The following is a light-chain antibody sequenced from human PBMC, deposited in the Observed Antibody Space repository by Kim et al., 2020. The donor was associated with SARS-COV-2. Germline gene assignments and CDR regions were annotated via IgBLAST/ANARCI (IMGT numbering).Light chain of an antibody. V-gene: IGLV3-1*01. CDR3: QAWDSSTHVV. Sequence: VSPGQTARITCSGDKLGDKYACWYQQKPGQSPVLVIYQDSKRPSGIPERFSGSNSGNTATLTISGTQAMDEADYYCQAWDSSTHVVFGGGTKVTVL. CDR1: KLGDKY. J-gene: IGLJ2*01. CDR2: QDS.